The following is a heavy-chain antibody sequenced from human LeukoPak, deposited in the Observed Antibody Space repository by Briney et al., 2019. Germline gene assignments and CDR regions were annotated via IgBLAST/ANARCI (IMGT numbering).Heavy chain of an antibody. Sequence: GGSLRLSCAASGFTFSSYSMNWVRQAPGKGLEWVSSISSSSYIYYADSVKGRFTISRDNAKNSLYLQMNSLRAEDTAVYYCARDNAPYYYYYYMDVWGKGTTVTVSS. CDR3: ARDNAPYYYYYYMDV. J-gene: IGHJ6*03. V-gene: IGHV3-21*01. CDR2: ISSSSYI. D-gene: IGHD2-2*01. CDR1: GFTFSSYS.